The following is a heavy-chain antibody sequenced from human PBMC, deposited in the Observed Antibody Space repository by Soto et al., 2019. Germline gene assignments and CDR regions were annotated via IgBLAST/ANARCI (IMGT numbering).Heavy chain of an antibody. CDR1: GYTFTGYY. CDR2: INPNSGGT. J-gene: IGHJ3*02. V-gene: IGHV1-2*04. Sequence: ASVKVSCKASGYTFTGYYMHWVRQAPGQGLEWMGWINPNSGGTNYAQKFQGWVTMTRDTSISTAYMELSRLRSDDTAVYYCARDTGFRADYYDSSGYYPLDIWGQGTMVTVSS. CDR3: ARDTGFRADYYDSSGYYPLDI. D-gene: IGHD3-22*01.